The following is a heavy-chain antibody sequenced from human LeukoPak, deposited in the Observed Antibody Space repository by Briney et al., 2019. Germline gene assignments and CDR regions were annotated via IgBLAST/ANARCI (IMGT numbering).Heavy chain of an antibody. D-gene: IGHD1-1*01. V-gene: IGHV3-7*03. CDR2: IKEDGTET. CDR1: GFMFSSNW. J-gene: IGHJ4*02. Sequence: GGSLRLSCAASGFMFSSNWMSWVRLAPGKGLEWVANIKEDGTETYYVDSVKGRFTISRDNAKNSLYLQMNSLRVEDTAVYYCEKEGRILQPYGGQGPLVPVSS. CDR3: EKEGRILQPY.